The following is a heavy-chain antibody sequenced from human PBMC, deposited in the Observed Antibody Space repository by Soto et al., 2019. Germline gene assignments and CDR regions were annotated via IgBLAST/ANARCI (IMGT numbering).Heavy chain of an antibody. V-gene: IGHV3-53*01. D-gene: IGHD3-22*01. Sequence: GGSLRLSCAASGFTVSSNYMSWVRQAPGKGLEWVSVIYSGGSTYYADSVKGRFTISRDNSKNTLYLQMNSLRAEDTAVYYCARMYYYDGYFDYWGQGTLVTVSS. CDR3: ARMYYYDGYFDY. CDR2: IYSGGST. CDR1: GFTVSSNY. J-gene: IGHJ4*02.